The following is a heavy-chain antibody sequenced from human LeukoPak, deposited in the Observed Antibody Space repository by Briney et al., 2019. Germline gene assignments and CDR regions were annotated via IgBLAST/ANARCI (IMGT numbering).Heavy chain of an antibody. CDR2: ITRSDGSA. CDR1: GYTFSDYY. V-gene: IGHV1-46*01. J-gene: IGHJ6*02. D-gene: IGHD1-26*01. CDR3: ARELYSGSYSDYYYGMDV. Sequence: ASVKVSCKTSGYTFSDYYMHWVRQAPGQGLEWMGIITRSDGSAKYAQKFQGRVTMTRDTSTSTVYVELRSLRSDDTAVYYCARELYSGSYSDYYYGMDVWGQGTTVAVSS.